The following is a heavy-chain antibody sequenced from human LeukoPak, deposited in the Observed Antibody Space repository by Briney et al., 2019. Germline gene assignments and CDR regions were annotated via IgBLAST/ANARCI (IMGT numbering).Heavy chain of an antibody. CDR3: ARVLPDYYDFWSGYYIWYYYYGMDV. CDR1: GYTFTSYA. V-gene: IGHV7-4-1*02. D-gene: IGHD3-3*01. Sequence: ASVKVSCKASGYTFTSYAMNWVRQAPGQGLEWMGWINTNTGNPTYAQGFTGRFVFSLDTSVSTAYLQTSSLKAEDTAVYYCARVLPDYYDFWSGYYIWYYYYGMDVWGQGTTVTVSS. CDR2: INTNTGNP. J-gene: IGHJ6*02.